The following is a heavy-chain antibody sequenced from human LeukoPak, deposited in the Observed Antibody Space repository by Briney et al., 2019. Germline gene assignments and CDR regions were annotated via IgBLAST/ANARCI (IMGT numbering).Heavy chain of an antibody. J-gene: IGHJ4*01. CDR3: AKYTSGTSYRGLDQ. CDR2: IIGSAANT. V-gene: IGHV3-23*01. CDR1: GLTVSSYA. D-gene: IGHD3-10*01. Sequence: GGSLRLSCGASGLTVSSYAMSWVRQAQGKGLEWVSTIIGSAANTYYADSVKGRFTISRDDSKNTVYLQMNSLRAEDTAVYSCAKYTSGTSYRGLDQWGHGTLVTVSS.